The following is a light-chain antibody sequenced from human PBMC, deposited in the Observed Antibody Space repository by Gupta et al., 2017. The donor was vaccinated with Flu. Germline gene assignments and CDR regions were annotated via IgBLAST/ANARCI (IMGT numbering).Light chain of an antibody. CDR3: QQYYSSPWT. Sequence: DIQMTQSPSSLSASVGDRVTITCRARQGISNYLAWFQRKPGKAPKSLIYGASALHSGVPSQFSGSGTGTDFTLTISSLQPEDFATYYCQQYYSSPWTFGQGTKVEIK. CDR2: GAS. J-gene: IGKJ1*01. V-gene: IGKV1-16*02. CDR1: QGISNY.